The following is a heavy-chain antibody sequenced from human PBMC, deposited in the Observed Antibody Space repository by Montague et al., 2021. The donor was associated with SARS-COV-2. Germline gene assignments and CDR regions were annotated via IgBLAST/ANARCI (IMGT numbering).Heavy chain of an antibody. J-gene: IGHJ6*02. CDR1: GFSLSTSGMC. D-gene: IGHD3-9*01. V-gene: IGHV2-70*11. CDR2: IDWDDDK. CDR3: ARTYYDILTGRDYGMDV. Sequence: VKPTQTLTLTCTFPGFSLSTSGMCVSWIRQPPGKALEWLARIDWDDDKYYSTSLKTRLTISKDTSKNQVVLTMTNMDPVDTATYYCARTYYDILTGRDYGMDVWGQGTTVTVSS.